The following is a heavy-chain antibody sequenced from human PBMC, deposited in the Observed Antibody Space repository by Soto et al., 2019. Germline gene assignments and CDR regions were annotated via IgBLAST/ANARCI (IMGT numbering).Heavy chain of an antibody. CDR1: GGSVNSGTYY. J-gene: IGHJ4*02. CDR2: LYNTGSS. Sequence: QVQLQESGPGLVKPSETLSLTSAVSGGSVNSGTYYWSWIRQPPGKGLEWIGYLYNTGSSDYNPSLNSRVTISVDTSKNHFSLILSSVTAADTAVYFCASGSSASAYIDSWGQGTLVTISS. V-gene: IGHV4-61*03. CDR3: ASGSSASAYIDS. D-gene: IGHD6-13*01.